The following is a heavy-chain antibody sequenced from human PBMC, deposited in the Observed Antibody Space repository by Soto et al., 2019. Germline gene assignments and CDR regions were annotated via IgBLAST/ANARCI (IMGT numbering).Heavy chain of an antibody. CDR1: GGSISSYY. D-gene: IGHD3-10*01. J-gene: IGHJ3*02. CDR3: ARALLLWFGECAFDI. V-gene: IGHV4-4*07. Sequence: SVTLSLTCTVSGGSISSYYWSWIRQPAGKGLEWIGRIYTSGSTNYNPSLKSRVTMSVDTSKNQFSLKLSSVTAADTAVYYCARALLLWFGECAFDIWGQGTMVTVSS. CDR2: IYTSGST.